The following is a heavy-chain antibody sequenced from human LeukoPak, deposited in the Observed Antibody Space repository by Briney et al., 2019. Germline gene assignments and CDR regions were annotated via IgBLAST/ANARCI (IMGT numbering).Heavy chain of an antibody. D-gene: IGHD3-22*01. V-gene: IGHV3-30*01. J-gene: IGHJ4*02. Sequence: GGALRLSSVTSGFTSNNYAIQWVREAPGEGLERGAVILYDGSNKDSAESVRGRFTISRDNSKNTLYLQMNSLRHEDTAVYYCARDSLPPGDSSGSPDYWGQGPLVSVSS. CDR2: ILYDGSNK. CDR1: GFTSNNYA. CDR3: ARDSLPPGDSSGSPDY.